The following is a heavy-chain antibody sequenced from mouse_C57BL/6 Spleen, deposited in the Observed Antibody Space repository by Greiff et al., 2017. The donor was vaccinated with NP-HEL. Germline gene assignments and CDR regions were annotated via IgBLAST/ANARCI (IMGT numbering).Heavy chain of an antibody. J-gene: IGHJ1*03. V-gene: IGHV1-72*01. Sequence: QVQLKQPGAELVKPGASVKLSCKASGYTFTSYWMHWVKQRPGRGLEWIGRIDPNSGGTKYNEKFKSKATLTVDKPSSTAYMQLSSLTSEDSAVYYCAREDTVVAKNFDVWGTGTTVTVSS. CDR2: IDPNSGGT. D-gene: IGHD1-1*01. CDR1: GYTFTSYW. CDR3: AREDTVVAKNFDV.